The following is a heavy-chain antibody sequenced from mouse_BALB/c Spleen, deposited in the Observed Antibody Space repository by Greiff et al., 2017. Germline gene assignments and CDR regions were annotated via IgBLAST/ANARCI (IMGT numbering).Heavy chain of an antibody. CDR3: ARGKGNYYAMDY. V-gene: IGHV5-12-2*01. CDR2: ISNGGGST. CDR1: GFTFSSYT. D-gene: IGHD2-1*01. J-gene: IGHJ4*01. Sequence: EVKLVESGGGLVQPGGSLKLSCAASGFTFSSYTMSWVRQTPEKRLEWVAYISNGGGSTYYPDTVKGRFTISSDNAKNTLYLQMSSLKSEDTAMYYCARGKGNYYAMDYWGQGTSVTVSS.